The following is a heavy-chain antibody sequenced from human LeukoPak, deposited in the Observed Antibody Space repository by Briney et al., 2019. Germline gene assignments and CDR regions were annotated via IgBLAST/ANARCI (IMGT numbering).Heavy chain of an antibody. CDR2: INQGGSEK. CDR1: GYTFSSYW. Sequence: GGSLRLSCAVSGYTFSSYWMNWVRQAPGKGLEWVANINQGGSEKYYVDSVKGRFTISRDSAKNSLYLQMNSLRAEDTAMYYCARVTGDTSSYRPCNYWGQGTLVTVSS. J-gene: IGHJ4*02. CDR3: ARVTGDTSSYRPCNY. D-gene: IGHD3-22*01. V-gene: IGHV3-7*01.